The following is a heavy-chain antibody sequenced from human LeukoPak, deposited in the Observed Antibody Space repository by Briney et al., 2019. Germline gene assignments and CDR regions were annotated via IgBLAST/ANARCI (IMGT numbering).Heavy chain of an antibody. CDR1: GFTFSNYG. CDR2: IRYDGSNK. CDR3: ARDRYDILTGYYDY. D-gene: IGHD3-9*01. J-gene: IGHJ4*02. Sequence: GSLRLSCAASGFTFSNYGMHWVRQAPGKGLEWVAFIRYDGSNKYYADSVKGRFTISRDNSKNSLYLQMNSLRAEDTAVYYCARDRYDILTGYYDYWGQGTLVTVSS. V-gene: IGHV3-30*02.